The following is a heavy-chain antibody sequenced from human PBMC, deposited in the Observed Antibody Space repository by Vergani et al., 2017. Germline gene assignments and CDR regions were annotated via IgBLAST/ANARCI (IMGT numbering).Heavy chain of an antibody. V-gene: IGHV4-31*03. CDR1: GGSISSGGYY. CDR2: IYYSGST. CDR3: AGDVGYCSSTSCNTRWFDP. Sequence: QVQLQESGPGLVKPSQTLSLTCTVSGGSISSGGYYWSWLRQHPGKGLEWIGYIYYSGSTYYHPSLKSRVTISVDTSKNQFSLKLSSVTAADTAVYYCAGDVGYCSSTSCNTRWFDPWGKGTLVTVSS. D-gene: IGHD2-2*02. J-gene: IGHJ5*02.